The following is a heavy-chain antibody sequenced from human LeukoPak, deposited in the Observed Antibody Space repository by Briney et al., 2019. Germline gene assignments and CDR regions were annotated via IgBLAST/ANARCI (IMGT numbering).Heavy chain of an antibody. CDR2: INPKSGDT. Sequence: GASVKVSCKTSGYTFTGYYVHWVRQAPGLGLEWMGWINPKSGDTNYAQKFRGRVTMTRDTAISTAYMELTRLTSDDTAVYYCARDRGGGVSLVRGVLVSPTREGSVDYWGQGTLVTVSP. CDR3: ARDRGGGVSLVRGVLVSPTREGSVDY. V-gene: IGHV1-2*02. D-gene: IGHD3-10*01. J-gene: IGHJ4*02. CDR1: GYTFTGYY.